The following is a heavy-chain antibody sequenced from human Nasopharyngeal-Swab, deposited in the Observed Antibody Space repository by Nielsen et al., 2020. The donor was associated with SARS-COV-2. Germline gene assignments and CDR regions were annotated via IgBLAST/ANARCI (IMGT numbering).Heavy chain of an antibody. CDR2: ISSNSDTK. J-gene: IGHJ4*02. CDR3: AREFEATGATYLDS. V-gene: IGHV3-48*02. Sequence: GESLKISCAASGFTFSNFRMNWVRQAPGKGLEWVSCISSNSDTKYYADSVKGRFTISRDNAKNSLYLQMNSLRHEDTAVYYCAREFEATGATYLDSWGLGTLVTVSS. CDR1: GFTFSNFR. D-gene: IGHD1-26*01.